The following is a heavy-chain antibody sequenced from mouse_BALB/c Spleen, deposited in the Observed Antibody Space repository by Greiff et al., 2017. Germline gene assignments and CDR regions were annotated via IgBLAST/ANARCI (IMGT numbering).Heavy chain of an antibody. J-gene: IGHJ3*01. V-gene: IGHV5-6-3*01. Sequence: VQLKESGGGLVQPGGSLKLSCAASGFTFSSYGMSWVRQTPDKRLELVATINSNGGSTYYPDSVKGRFTISRDNAKNTLYLQMSSLKSEDTAMYYCARDPPYGNFAWFAYWGQGTLVTVSA. CDR1: GFTFSSYG. CDR2: INSNGGST. CDR3: ARDPPYGNFAWFAY. D-gene: IGHD2-1*01.